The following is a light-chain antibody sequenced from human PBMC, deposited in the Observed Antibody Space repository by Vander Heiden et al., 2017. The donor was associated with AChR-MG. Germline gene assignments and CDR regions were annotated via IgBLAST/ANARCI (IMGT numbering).Light chain of an antibody. CDR2: YDS. V-gene: IGLV3-21*04. J-gene: IGLJ1*01. CDR3: QVWDSSSDHPGYV. CDR1: NLGSKS. Sequence: SYVLTQPPSVSVAPGKTARITCGGNNLGSKSGHWYQQKPGQAPVLVIYYDSDRPSGIPERVSGSNAGNTATLTISRVEAGDEADYYCQVWDSSSDHPGYVFGTGTKVTVL.